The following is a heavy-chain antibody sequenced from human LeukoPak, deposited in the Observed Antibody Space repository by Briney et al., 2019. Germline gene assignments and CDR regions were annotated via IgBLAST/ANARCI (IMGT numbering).Heavy chain of an antibody. J-gene: IGHJ4*02. D-gene: IGHD3-3*01. Sequence: SETLSLTCAVYGGSFSGYYWSWIRQPPGKGLEWIGEINHSGSTNYNPSLKSRVTISVDTSKNQFSLNLSSVTAADTAVYYCARVGGYYKPDYWGQGTLVTVSS. CDR2: INHSGST. CDR1: GGSFSGYY. CDR3: ARVGGYYKPDY. V-gene: IGHV4-34*01.